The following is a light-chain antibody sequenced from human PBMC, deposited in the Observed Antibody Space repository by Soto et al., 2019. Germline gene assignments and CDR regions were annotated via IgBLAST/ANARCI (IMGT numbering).Light chain of an antibody. CDR2: GAS. J-gene: IGKJ1*01. CDR1: QSVSSN. V-gene: IGKV3-15*01. CDR3: QQSNNWPPWT. Sequence: EIVLTQSPGTLSLSPGERSTLSCRASQSVSSNLAWYQQKPGQAPRLLIYGASTRATGIPARFSGSGSGTEFTLTIRSLQSEDFAVYYCQQSNNWPPWTFGQGTKVDIK.